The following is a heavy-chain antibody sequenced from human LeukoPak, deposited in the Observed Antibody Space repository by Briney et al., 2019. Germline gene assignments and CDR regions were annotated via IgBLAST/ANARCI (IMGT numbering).Heavy chain of an antibody. CDR2: IYYSGST. CDR1: GGSISSSSYY. J-gene: IGHJ4*02. Sequence: SETLSLTCTVPGGSISSSSYYWGWIRQPPGKGLEWIGSIYYSGSTYYNPSLKSRVTISVDTSKNQFSLKLSSVTAADTAVYYCARRKTYYDSSGYYYAPVYYFDYWGQGTLVTVSS. D-gene: IGHD3-22*01. V-gene: IGHV4-39*01. CDR3: ARRKTYYDSSGYYYAPVYYFDY.